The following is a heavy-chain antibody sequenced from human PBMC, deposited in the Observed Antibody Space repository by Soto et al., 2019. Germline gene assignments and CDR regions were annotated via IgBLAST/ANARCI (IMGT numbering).Heavy chain of an antibody. CDR1: GGTFSSYA. CDR2: VIPIFGTA. Sequence: QVQLVQSGAEVKKPGSSVKVSCKASGGTFSSYAISWVRQAPGQGLEWMGGVIPIFGTANYAQKFQGRVTITADESTSTAYMELSSLRSEDTAVYYCAYCGGDCYSGRSNWFDPWGQGTLVTVSS. V-gene: IGHV1-69*01. D-gene: IGHD2-21*02. J-gene: IGHJ5*02. CDR3: AYCGGDCYSGRSNWFDP.